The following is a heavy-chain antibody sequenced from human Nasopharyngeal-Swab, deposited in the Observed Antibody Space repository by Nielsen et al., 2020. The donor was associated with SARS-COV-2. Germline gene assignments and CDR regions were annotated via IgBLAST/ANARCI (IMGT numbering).Heavy chain of an antibody. D-gene: IGHD6-13*01. CDR1: GYTFTGYF. V-gene: IGHV1-2*06. Sequence: ASVKVSCKASGYTFTGYFMHWVRQAPGQGLEWMGRINPNSGASNYAQTFQGRVTMTRDTSISTAYMELSRLTSDDKAVYYCARDLRTRSLSGEQLSDYGMDVWGQGTTVTVSS. J-gene: IGHJ6*02. CDR3: ARDLRTRSLSGEQLSDYGMDV. CDR2: INPNSGAS.